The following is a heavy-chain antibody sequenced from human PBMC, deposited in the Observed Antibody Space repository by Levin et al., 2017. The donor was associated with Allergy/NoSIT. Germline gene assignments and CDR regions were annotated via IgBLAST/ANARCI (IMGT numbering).Heavy chain of an antibody. Sequence: ASVKVSCKASGYTFTSYGISWVRQAPGQGLEWMGWISAYNGNTNYAQKLQGRVTMTTDTSTSTAYMELRSLRSDDTAVYYCARDPAYTAMVPPDYWGQGTLVTVSS. J-gene: IGHJ4*02. V-gene: IGHV1-18*01. CDR3: ARDPAYTAMVPPDY. D-gene: IGHD5-18*01. CDR1: GYTFTSYG. CDR2: ISAYNGNT.